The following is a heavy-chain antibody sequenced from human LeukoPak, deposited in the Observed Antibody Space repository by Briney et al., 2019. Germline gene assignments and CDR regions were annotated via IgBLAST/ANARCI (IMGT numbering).Heavy chain of an antibody. J-gene: IGHJ4*02. CDR1: GTSISSYF. CDR3: ARLGGSGFGELFWHD. D-gene: IGHD3-10*01. Sequence: SETLSLTCTVSGTSISSYFWSWIRQAPGKGLEWIGYIYSSVNTNYNPSLKSRVTISVDTSKSQFSLNLTSVTAADTAVYYCARLGGSGFGELFWHDWGQGTLVTVSS. V-gene: IGHV4-59*01. CDR2: IYSSVNT.